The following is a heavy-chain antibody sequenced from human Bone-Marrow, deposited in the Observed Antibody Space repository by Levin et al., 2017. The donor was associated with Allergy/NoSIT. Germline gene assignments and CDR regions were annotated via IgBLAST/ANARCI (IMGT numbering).Heavy chain of an antibody. Sequence: SETLSLTCAVYGGSFSSYSWTWIRQPPGKGLEWIGEINHSGSNNYNPSLKSRVTISLNTSKNHFSLNLNSVTAADSAVYYCARGGEGGLGVYYYYYMDVWGKGTTVTVSS. J-gene: IGHJ6*03. CDR2: INHSGSN. D-gene: IGHD3-10*01. CDR1: GGSFSSYS. V-gene: IGHV4-34*01. CDR3: ARGGEGGLGVYYYYYMDV.